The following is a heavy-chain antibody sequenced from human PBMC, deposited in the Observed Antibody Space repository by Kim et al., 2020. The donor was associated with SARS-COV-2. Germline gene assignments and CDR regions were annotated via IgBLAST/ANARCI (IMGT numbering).Heavy chain of an antibody. CDR3: AKDPLPLGLGAFDI. Sequence: GGSLRLSCAASGFTFSSYGMHWVRQAPGKGLEWVAVISYDGSNKYYADSVKGRFTISRDNSKNTLYLQMNSLRAEDTAVYYCAKDPLPLGLGAFDIWGQGTMVTVSS. CDR2: ISYDGSNK. V-gene: IGHV3-30*18. J-gene: IGHJ3*02. CDR1: GFTFSSYG.